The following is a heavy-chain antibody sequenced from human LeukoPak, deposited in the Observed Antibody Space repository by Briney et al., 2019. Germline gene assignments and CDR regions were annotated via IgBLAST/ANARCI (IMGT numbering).Heavy chain of an antibody. CDR1: GGSIGSSSYY. J-gene: IGHJ3*02. CDR2: IYYSGST. V-gene: IGHV4-39*01. D-gene: IGHD2-2*01. CDR3: AGYCSSTSCPNNAFDI. Sequence: SETLSLTCTVSGGSIGSSSYYWGWIRQPPGKGLEWIGGIYYSGSTYYNPSLKSRVTISVDTSKNQFSLKLSSVTAADTAVYYCAGYCSSTSCPNNAFDIWGQGTMVTVSS.